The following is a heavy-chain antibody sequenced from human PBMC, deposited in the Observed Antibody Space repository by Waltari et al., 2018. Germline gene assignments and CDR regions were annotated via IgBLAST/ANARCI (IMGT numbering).Heavy chain of an antibody. CDR3: ARVGFAGWLAIDY. CDR2: MSPNTGNT. D-gene: IGHD6-19*01. V-gene: IGHV1-8*01. Sequence: QVQLVQSGAEVKKPGASVKVSCKASGYTFTNYDINWVRQATGQGLEWLGWMSPNTGNTGYAQKFQGRVTLTRDISISTAYMELTSLRSEDTAVYYCARVGFAGWLAIDYWGQGTLVTVSS. J-gene: IGHJ4*02. CDR1: GYTFTNYD.